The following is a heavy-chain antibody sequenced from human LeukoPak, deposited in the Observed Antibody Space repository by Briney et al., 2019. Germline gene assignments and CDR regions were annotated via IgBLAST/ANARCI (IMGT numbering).Heavy chain of an antibody. CDR2: INHSGST. CDR1: GGSFSGYY. CDR3: ARARITMVRSPLGY. V-gene: IGHV4-34*01. D-gene: IGHD3-10*01. Sequence: SSETLSLTCAVYGGSFSGYYWSWIRQPPGKGLERIGEINHSGSTNYNPSLKSRVTISVDTSKNQFSLKLSSVTAADTAVYYCARARITMVRSPLGYWGQGTLVTVSS. J-gene: IGHJ4*02.